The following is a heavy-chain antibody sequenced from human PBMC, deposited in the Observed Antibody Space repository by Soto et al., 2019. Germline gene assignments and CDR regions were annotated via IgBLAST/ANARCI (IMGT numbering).Heavy chain of an antibody. CDR1: GGSFTSNNW. V-gene: IGHV4-4*02. CDR3: ASRDPGTSVDY. CDR2: VYRTGST. Sequence: SETLSLTCAVSGGSFTSNNWWTWVRQPPGQGLEWIGEVYRTGSTNYNPSLKSRVTISLDKSENQFSLKVTSLTAADTAVYYCASRDPGTSVDYWGQGTLVTVSS. J-gene: IGHJ4*02. D-gene: IGHD1-7*01.